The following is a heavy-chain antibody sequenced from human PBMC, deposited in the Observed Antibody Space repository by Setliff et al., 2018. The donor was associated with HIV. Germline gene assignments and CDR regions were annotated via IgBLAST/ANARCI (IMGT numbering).Heavy chain of an antibody. CDR1: GDSITNNNFF. CDR3: ARGRVFCNGDSCYHLDS. Sequence: SETLSLTCTVSGDSITNNNFFWTWVRRDPGKGLEWIGYIYFSGSATYNPSLKSPVSISVDTSMNQFYLKLSSMTAADTVVYYCARGRVFCNGDSCYHLDSWGQGILVTVSS. CDR2: IYFSGSA. V-gene: IGHV4-31*01. D-gene: IGHD2-15*01. J-gene: IGHJ4*02.